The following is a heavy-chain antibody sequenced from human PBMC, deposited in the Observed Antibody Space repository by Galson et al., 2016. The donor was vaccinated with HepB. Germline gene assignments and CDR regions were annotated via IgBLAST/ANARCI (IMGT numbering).Heavy chain of an antibody. Sequence: SLRLSCAASGFTFSDYYMRWIRQAPGKGLEWVSYISSSGNTIYYADSVKGRFTISRDNAKNSLYLQMNSLRAEDKAVYYCARDLEIAEAVWGYGMDVWGQGTTVTVSS. CDR3: ARDLEIAEAVWGYGMDV. CDR1: GFTFSDYY. D-gene: IGHD6-13*01. CDR2: ISSSGNTI. V-gene: IGHV3-11*01. J-gene: IGHJ6*02.